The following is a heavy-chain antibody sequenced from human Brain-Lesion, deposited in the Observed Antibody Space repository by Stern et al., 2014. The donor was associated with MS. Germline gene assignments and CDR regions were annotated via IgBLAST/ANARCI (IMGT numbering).Heavy chain of an antibody. CDR1: GYTFTGYY. J-gene: IGHJ4*02. D-gene: IGHD3-22*01. CDR3: ATYYYDSTGYNDF. V-gene: IGHV1-2*04. Sequence: QLVQSGAEVKKPGASVKVSCTASGYTFTGYYMHWVRQAPGPGLERMGWINPKSGGTNYAQKFQGWVTMTRDTSINTAYMELSRLRSDDTAVYYCATYYYDSTGYNDFWGQGTLVTVSS. CDR2: INPKSGGT.